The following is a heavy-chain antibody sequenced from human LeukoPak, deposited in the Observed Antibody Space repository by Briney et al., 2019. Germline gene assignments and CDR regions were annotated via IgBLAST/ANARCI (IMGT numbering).Heavy chain of an antibody. CDR1: GFTFSSYS. Sequence: GGSLRLSCAASGFTFSSYSMNWVRQAPGKGLEWVSSISSSSSYIYYADSVKGRFTISRDNAKNSLYLQMNSLRAEDTAVYYCARVHIKSIVGATGAFDIWGQGTMVTVSP. J-gene: IGHJ3*02. CDR2: ISSSSSYI. V-gene: IGHV3-21*01. D-gene: IGHD1-26*01. CDR3: ARVHIKSIVGATGAFDI.